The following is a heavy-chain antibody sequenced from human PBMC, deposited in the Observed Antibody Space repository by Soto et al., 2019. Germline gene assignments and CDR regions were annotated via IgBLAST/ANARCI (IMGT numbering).Heavy chain of an antibody. CDR1: GGSISSYY. J-gene: IGHJ6*02. CDR2: IYTSGST. D-gene: IGHD3-22*01. V-gene: IGHV4-4*07. CDR3: ARDLGYYDSSGYYYYYYGMDV. Sequence: TSETLSLTCTVSGGSISSYYWSWIRQPAGKGLEWIGRIYTSGSTNYNPSLKSRVTMSVDTSKNQFSLKLSSVTAADTAVYYCARDLGYYDSSGYYYYYYGMDVWGQGTTVTVSS.